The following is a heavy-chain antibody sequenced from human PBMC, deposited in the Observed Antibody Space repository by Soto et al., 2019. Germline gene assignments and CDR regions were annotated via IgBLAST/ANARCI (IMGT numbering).Heavy chain of an antibody. CDR2: ISGSGGST. CDR1: GFTFSSYA. Sequence: GGSLRLSCAASGFTFSSYAMSWVRQAPGKGLEWVSAISGSGGSTYYADSVKGRFTIPRDNSKNTLYLQMNSLRAEDTAVYYCAKGPTGSFLENMYYGMDVWGQGTTVTV. V-gene: IGHV3-23*01. J-gene: IGHJ6*02. D-gene: IGHD4-17*01. CDR3: AKGPTGSFLENMYYGMDV.